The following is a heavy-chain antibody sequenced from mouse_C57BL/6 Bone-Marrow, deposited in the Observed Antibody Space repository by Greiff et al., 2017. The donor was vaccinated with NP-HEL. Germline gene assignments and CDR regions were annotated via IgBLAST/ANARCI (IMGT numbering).Heavy chain of an antibody. CDR2: ISDGGSYT. J-gene: IGHJ2*01. D-gene: IGHD1-1*01. CDR1: GFTFSSYA. CDR3: ARDPRITTVVAPYYFDY. V-gene: IGHV5-4*01. Sequence: EVKVVESGGGLVKPGGSLKLSCAASGFTFSSYAMSWVRQTPEKRLEWVATISDGGSYTYYPDNVKGRFTISRDNAKNNLYLQMSHLKSEDTAMYYCARDPRITTVVAPYYFDYWGQGTTLTVSS.